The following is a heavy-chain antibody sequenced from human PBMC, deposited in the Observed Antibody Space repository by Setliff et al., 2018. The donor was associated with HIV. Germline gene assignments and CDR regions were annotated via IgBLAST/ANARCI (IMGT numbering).Heavy chain of an antibody. CDR1: GGSISNSRYY. D-gene: IGHD3-22*01. J-gene: IGHJ4*02. CDR2: IYYSGST. Sequence: SETLSLTCTVSGGSISNSRYYWSWIRQPPGKGLEWIGSIYYSGSTYYNPSLKSRVTISVDTSKNQFSLKLSSVTAADAAVYYCASRVYYYDSSGWYVYHWGQGTLVTVSS. V-gene: IGHV4-39*01. CDR3: ASRVYYYDSSGWYVYH.